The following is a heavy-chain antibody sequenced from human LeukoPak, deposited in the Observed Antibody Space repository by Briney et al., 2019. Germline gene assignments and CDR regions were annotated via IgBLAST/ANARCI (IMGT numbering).Heavy chain of an antibody. CDR3: ARGGQWLASYYFDY. D-gene: IGHD6-19*01. Sequence: PGGSLRRSCAASGFTFSSYSMTWVRQAPGKGLEWVSSISSSSSYIYYADSVKGRFTISRDNAKNSLYLQMNSLRAEDTAVYYCARGGQWLASYYFDYWGQGTLVTVSS. V-gene: IGHV3-21*01. CDR2: ISSSSSYI. J-gene: IGHJ4*02. CDR1: GFTFSSYS.